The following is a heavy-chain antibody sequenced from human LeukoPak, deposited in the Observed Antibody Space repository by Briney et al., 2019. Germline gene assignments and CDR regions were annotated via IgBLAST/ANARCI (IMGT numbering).Heavy chain of an antibody. V-gene: IGHV1-2*02. J-gene: IGHJ4*02. CDR1: GYTFTGYY. CDR2: INPKRGGT. D-gene: IGHD2-8*01. CDR3: ARYGDCSNGVCYFDN. Sequence: ASVKVSCKASGYTFTGYYIHWVRQAPGQGLEWVGWINPKRGGTNYAQKFQGRVTMTRDTSISTAYMELSRLRSDDTAVYYCARYGDCSNGVCYFDNWGQGTLVTVSS.